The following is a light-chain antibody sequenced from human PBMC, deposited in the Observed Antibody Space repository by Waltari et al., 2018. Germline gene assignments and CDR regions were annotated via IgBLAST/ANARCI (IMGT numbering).Light chain of an antibody. CDR1: SSVLYISNSKNY. J-gene: IGKJ3*01. CDR3: QQYYSNPLT. Sequence: DIVMTQSPDSLALSLGERAPITFKCSSSVLYISNSKNYLAWYQQKPGQPPKLLIQWASIRESGVPDRFSGSGSGTDFALTINSLQAEDVAVYYCQQYYSNPLTFGPGTKVEI. V-gene: IGKV4-1*01. CDR2: WAS.